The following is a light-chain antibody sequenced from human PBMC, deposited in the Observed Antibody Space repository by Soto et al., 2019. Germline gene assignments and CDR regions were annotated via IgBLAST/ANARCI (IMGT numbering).Light chain of an antibody. CDR1: RTVTSI. Sequence: EIVMTQSPATLSVSPGERATLSCRGSRTVTSILAWYQHKPGQAPRLLIYGASTRATGISARFSGSGSVTEFTLTISSIHSEDFAVYYCQQYNNWPSTFGQGTRLEIK. CDR2: GAS. CDR3: QQYNNWPST. V-gene: IGKV3-15*01. J-gene: IGKJ5*01.